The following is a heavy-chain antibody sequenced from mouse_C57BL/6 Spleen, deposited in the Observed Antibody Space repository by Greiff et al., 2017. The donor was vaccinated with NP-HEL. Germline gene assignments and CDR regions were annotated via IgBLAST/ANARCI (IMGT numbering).Heavy chain of an antibody. V-gene: IGHV1-74*01. D-gene: IGHD1-1*01. CDR3: AIGFYYGSSYYAMDY. Sequence: QVQLQQPGAELVKPGASVKVSCKASGYTFTSYWMHWVKQRPGQGLEWIGRIHPSDSDTNYNQKFQGKATLTVDKSSSTAYMQLSSLTSEDSAVYYCAIGFYYGSSYYAMDYWGQGTSVTVSS. CDR1: GYTFTSYW. CDR2: IHPSDSDT. J-gene: IGHJ4*01.